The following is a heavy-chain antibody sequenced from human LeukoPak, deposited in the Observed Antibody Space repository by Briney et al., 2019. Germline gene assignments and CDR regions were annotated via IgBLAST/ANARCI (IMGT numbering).Heavy chain of an antibody. Sequence: GGSLRLSCAVSGFSFSSHSMSWVRQAPGKGLEWVSSIGSGGSDIYYEDSVKGRFTISRDNGKNSLYLQMNSLGPEDTAVYYCARDHGGATFQHWGQGTLVTVSS. CDR1: GFSFSSHS. V-gene: IGHV3-21*01. D-gene: IGHD1-26*01. CDR3: ARDHGGATFQH. J-gene: IGHJ1*01. CDR2: IGSGGSDI.